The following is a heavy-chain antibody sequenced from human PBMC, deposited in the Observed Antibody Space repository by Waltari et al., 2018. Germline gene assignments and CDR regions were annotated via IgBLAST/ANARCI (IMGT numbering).Heavy chain of an antibody. J-gene: IGHJ4*02. V-gene: IGHV1-69*14. CDR1: GGTFSSYV. Sequence: QVQLVQSGAEVKKPGSSVKVSCKASGGTFSSYVISWVRQAPGQGLEWMGGIIPIFGTANYAQKFQGRVTITADKSTSTAYMELSSLRSEDAAVYYCASDYYDSRGKNYWGQGTLVTVSS. D-gene: IGHD3-22*01. CDR2: IIPIFGTA. CDR3: ASDYYDSRGKNY.